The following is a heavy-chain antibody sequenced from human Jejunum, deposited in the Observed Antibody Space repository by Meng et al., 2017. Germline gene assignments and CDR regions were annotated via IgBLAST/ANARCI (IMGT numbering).Heavy chain of an antibody. V-gene: IGHV4-31*03. J-gene: IGHJ4*02. D-gene: IGHD4-17*01. CDR3: ARETVVTTRFYDY. CDR2: IHKSGNT. Sequence: QVHLQESGPGLVKPSQTLSLTCTVSGASISRDSQYWTWIRQHPGKGLEWIGYIHKSGNTYYSPSLENRISMAVDTSKNQFSLKLNSVTAADTAVYYCARETVVTTRFYDYWGQGTLVTVSS. CDR1: GASISRDSQY.